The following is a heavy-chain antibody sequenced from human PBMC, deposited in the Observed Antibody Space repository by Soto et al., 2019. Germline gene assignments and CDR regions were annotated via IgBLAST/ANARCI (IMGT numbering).Heavy chain of an antibody. J-gene: IGHJ3*02. D-gene: IGHD4-17*01. V-gene: IGHV4-59*11. Sequence: SETLSLTCSVSGVSIGSHFWSWIRQAPGKGPELVGYIYHTVNTNYNPALKSRLTISMDTSKNQLSLQLTSVTAADTAVYYCARLQSTVVTALDIWGPGTMVTVSS. CDR3: ARLQSTVVTALDI. CDR2: IYHTVNT. CDR1: GVSIGSHF.